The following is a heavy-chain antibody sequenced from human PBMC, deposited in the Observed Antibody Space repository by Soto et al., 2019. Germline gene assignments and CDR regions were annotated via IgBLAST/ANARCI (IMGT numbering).Heavy chain of an antibody. Sequence: QVQLVESGGGVVQPGRSLRLSCAASGFTFSSYGMHWVRQAPGKGLEWVAVISYDGTTNYYTESVKGRFTISRDNSKNTLFLQMNSLRAEDTAVYFCAKGDCSGGSCYFSAFDIWGQGTMVTVSS. V-gene: IGHV3-30*18. D-gene: IGHD2-15*01. CDR1: GFTFSSYG. J-gene: IGHJ3*02. CDR3: AKGDCSGGSCYFSAFDI. CDR2: ISYDGTTN.